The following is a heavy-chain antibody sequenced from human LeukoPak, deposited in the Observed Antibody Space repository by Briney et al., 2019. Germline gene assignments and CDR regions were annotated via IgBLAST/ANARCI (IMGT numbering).Heavy chain of an antibody. CDR3: ASRRGSFTYYFDY. J-gene: IGHJ4*02. D-gene: IGHD1-26*01. CDR2: ISGSGGST. V-gene: IGHV3-23*01. CDR1: GFTFSSYA. Sequence: GGSLRLSCAASGFTFSSYAMGWVRQAPGKGLEWVSAISGSGGSTYYADSVKGRFTISRDNSKNTLFLQMNSLRAEDTAVYYCASRRGSFTYYFDYWGQGTLVTVSS.